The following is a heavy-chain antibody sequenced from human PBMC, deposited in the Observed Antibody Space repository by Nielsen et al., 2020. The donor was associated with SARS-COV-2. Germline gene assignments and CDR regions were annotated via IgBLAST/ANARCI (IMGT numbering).Heavy chain of an antibody. CDR1: GFSFTNYW. CDR3: ARQPRSIRRNWVDP. D-gene: IGHD1-14*01. Sequence: GGSLRLSCKASGFSFTNYWLRWGRQMPGKGLEWMGTLDPTDSHTNYSPSFQGHVTISADKSLPPAYLQWSSLEASDSAMYYCARQPRSIRRNWVDPWGQGTLVTVST. CDR2: LDPTDSHT. J-gene: IGHJ5*02. V-gene: IGHV5-10-1*01.